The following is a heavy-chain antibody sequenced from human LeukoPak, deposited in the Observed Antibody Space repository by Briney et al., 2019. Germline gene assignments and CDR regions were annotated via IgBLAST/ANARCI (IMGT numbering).Heavy chain of an antibody. CDR3: ARGQFWRGSEIRV. V-gene: IGHV4-34*01. Sequence: SETLSLTCRVDGESFSGYYWIWIRQPPGKGLEWIGEINHRGSTNYNPSLKSRVTLSVDTSNRQFSLNVTSMTAADTAMYYCARGQFWRGSEIRVWGQGTLVTVSS. CDR2: INHRGST. D-gene: IGHD1-26*01. CDR1: GESFSGYY. J-gene: IGHJ4*02.